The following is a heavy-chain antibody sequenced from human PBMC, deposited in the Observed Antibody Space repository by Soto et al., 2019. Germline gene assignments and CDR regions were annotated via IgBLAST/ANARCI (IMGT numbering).Heavy chain of an antibody. J-gene: IGHJ4*02. V-gene: IGHV3-23*01. CDR2: ISGSGGST. Sequence: PGGSLRLSCVASGFTFSSYAMSWVRQAPGQGLEWVSAISGSGGSTYYADSVKGRFTISRDNSKNTLYLQMNSLRAEDTAVYYCAKDIRYCSSTSCPDYGDSPYFDYWGQGTLVTVSS. CDR1: GFTFSSYA. CDR3: AKDIRYCSSTSCPDYGDSPYFDY. D-gene: IGHD2-2*01.